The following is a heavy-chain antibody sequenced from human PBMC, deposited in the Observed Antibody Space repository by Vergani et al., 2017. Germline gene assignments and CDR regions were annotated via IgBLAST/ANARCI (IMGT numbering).Heavy chain of an antibody. CDR3: VRVQLIRRGSGNDGSNNYHGMDV. V-gene: IGHV3-7*01. Sequence: EGQLVESGGDWVQRGGSLRLSCAASGFISSSYWMSWVRQAPGKGLEWVANVNQDGSETYYVDSVRGRFTISRDNAKNAIYLQMNSLRAEDTAVYFCVRVQLIRRGSGNDGSNNYHGMDVWGQGTTVIVSS. CDR2: VNQDGSET. CDR1: GFISSSYW. D-gene: IGHD3-10*01. J-gene: IGHJ6*02.